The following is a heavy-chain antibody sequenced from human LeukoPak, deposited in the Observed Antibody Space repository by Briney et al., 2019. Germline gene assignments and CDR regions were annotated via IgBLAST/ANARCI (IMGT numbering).Heavy chain of an antibody. Sequence: GGSLRLSCGASGFTFSNAWMSWVRQAPGKGLEWVGRIKSKTDGGTTDYAAPVKGRFTISRDDSKNTLYLQMNSLKTEDTAVYYCTTYPMVYAMNYWGQGTLVTVSS. CDR2: IKSKTDGGTT. CDR1: GFTFSNAW. V-gene: IGHV3-15*01. J-gene: IGHJ4*02. CDR3: TTYPMVYAMNY. D-gene: IGHD2-8*01.